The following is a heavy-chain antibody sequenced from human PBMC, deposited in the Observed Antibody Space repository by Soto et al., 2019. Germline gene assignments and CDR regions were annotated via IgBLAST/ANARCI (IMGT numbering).Heavy chain of an antibody. J-gene: IGHJ4*02. Sequence: SETLSLTCTFSGDSITSNSYFWAWIRQPPGKGLEWIGSIYYSGSASYNPSLKSRVTISVHTSNGQFSLELSSVTAADTAVYYCARGLITGSHYSGGWYYFAPGGQGTQVTVS. V-gene: IGHV4-39*07. CDR3: ARGLITGSHYSGGWYYFAP. CDR1: GDSITSNSYF. D-gene: IGHD6-19*01. CDR2: IYYSGSA.